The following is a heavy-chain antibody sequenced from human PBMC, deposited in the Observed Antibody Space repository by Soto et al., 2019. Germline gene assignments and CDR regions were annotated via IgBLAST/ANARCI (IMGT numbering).Heavy chain of an antibody. D-gene: IGHD3-3*01. CDR1: GFTFGDYA. V-gene: IGHV3-49*04. Sequence: RLSCTASGFTFGDYAMSWVRQAPGKGLEWVGFIRSKAYGGTTEYAASVKGRFTISRDDSKSIAYLQMNSLKTEDTAVYYCTRGERVNYDFWSGYYTRYYYYYGMDVWGQGTTVTVSS. CDR2: IRSKAYGGTT. J-gene: IGHJ6*02. CDR3: TRGERVNYDFWSGYYTRYYYYYGMDV.